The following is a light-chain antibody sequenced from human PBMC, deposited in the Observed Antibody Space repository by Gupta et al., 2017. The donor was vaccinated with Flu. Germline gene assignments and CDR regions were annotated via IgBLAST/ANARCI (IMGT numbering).Light chain of an antibody. CDR3: HHYGTSPYT. CDR1: ESVNRNH. Sequence: LAQSPGTLSQSPGESVTLSCRAGESVNRNHLAWYQQKPGQAPRLLMYGTSNRAPGIPDRFSGGGSGTDFTLTINRVEPEDSAVFYCHHYGTSPYTFGQGTNLEIK. J-gene: IGKJ2*01. V-gene: IGKV3-20*01. CDR2: GTS.